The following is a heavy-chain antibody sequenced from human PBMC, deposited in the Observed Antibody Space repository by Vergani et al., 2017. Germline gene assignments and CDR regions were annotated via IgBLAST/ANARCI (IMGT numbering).Heavy chain of an antibody. V-gene: IGHV4-59*01. CDR3: ARGSTFTIFGVVTYYYYYMDV. D-gene: IGHD3-3*01. CDR1: GGSISSYY. Sequence: QVQLQESGPGLVTPSETLSLTCTVSGGSISSYYWSWIRQPPGKGLEWIGYIYYSGSTNCNPSLKSRVTISVDTSKNQFSLKLSSVTAADTAVYYCARGSTFTIFGVVTYYYYYMDVWGKGTTVTVSS. J-gene: IGHJ6*03. CDR2: IYYSGST.